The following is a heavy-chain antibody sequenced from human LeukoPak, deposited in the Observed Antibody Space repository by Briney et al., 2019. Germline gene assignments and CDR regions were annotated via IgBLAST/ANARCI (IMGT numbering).Heavy chain of an antibody. CDR3: ALGGDYEDY. D-gene: IGHD4-17*01. Sequence: PSETLSLTWTVSGASISSGDYYWSWLRQPPGKGLEWIGYIYYSGSTYYNPSLKSRVTISVDTSKNQFSLKLSSVTAADTAVYYCALGGDYEDYWGQGTLVTVSS. CDR2: IYYSGST. V-gene: IGHV4-30-4*01. J-gene: IGHJ4*02. CDR1: GASISSGDYY.